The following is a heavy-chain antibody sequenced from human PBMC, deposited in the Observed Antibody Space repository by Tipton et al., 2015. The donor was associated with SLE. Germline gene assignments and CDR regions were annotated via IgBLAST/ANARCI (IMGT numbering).Heavy chain of an antibody. CDR1: GGSINSRY. D-gene: IGHD4-17*01. CDR2: FYGGST. J-gene: IGHJ4*02. CDR3: ARDGPRGYADYFFDY. V-gene: IGHV4-4*08. Sequence: TLSLTCTVSGGSINSRYWSWIRQPPGKGLEWIGYFYGGSTSYNPSLRGRVTISGDTSKNQFSLKLNSVTAADTAVYYCARDGPRGYADYFFDYWGQGTLVTASS.